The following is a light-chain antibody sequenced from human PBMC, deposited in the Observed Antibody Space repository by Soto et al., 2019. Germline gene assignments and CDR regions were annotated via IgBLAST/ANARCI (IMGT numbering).Light chain of an antibody. CDR2: DTS. Sequence: EIVLTQSPGTLSLSPGERATLSCRAGQNVGSFLAWYQQKPGQAPRLLIYDTSNRATGIPDRFSGSGSGTDFSLTISSLEPGDLAVYYCQQYGSSPRTFGQGTKVEIK. J-gene: IGKJ1*01. CDR3: QQYGSSPRT. V-gene: IGKV3-20*01. CDR1: QNVGSF.